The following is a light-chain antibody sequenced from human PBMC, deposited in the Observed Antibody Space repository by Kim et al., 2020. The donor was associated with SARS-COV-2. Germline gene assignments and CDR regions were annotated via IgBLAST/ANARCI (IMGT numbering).Light chain of an antibody. CDR1: QSVSSSY. V-gene: IGKV3-20*01. Sequence: SPGERATLSCRGSQSVSSSYLAWFQQKPGQAPRLLIYGVSSRATGIPDRFSGSGSGTDFTLTISRLEPEDYAAYYCQQYGSSPRTFGQGTKVDIK. CDR2: GVS. J-gene: IGKJ1*01. CDR3: QQYGSSPRT.